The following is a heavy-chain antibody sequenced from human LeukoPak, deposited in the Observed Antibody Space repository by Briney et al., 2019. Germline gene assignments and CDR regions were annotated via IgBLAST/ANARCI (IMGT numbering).Heavy chain of an antibody. CDR2: VKQDGSEK. J-gene: IGHJ4*02. V-gene: IGHV3-7*01. CDR1: GSTFSSYW. Sequence: GGSLRLSCAASGSTFSSYWMSWVRQAPGKGLEWVANVKQDGSEKYYVDSVKGRFTISRDNAKNSLYLQMNSLRAEDTAVYYCARVMGDFWSGYHFDYWGQGTLVTVSS. D-gene: IGHD3-3*01. CDR3: ARVMGDFWSGYHFDY.